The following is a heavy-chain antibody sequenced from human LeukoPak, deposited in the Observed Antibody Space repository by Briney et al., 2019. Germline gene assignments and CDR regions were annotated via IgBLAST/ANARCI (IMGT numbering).Heavy chain of an antibody. D-gene: IGHD2-15*01. CDR3: ARGYCSGGSCYGRRFDP. V-gene: IGHV4-59*01. Sequence: KSSETLSLTCTVSGDSISSYYWSWIRQPPGKGLEGIGYIYYSGSSNYNPSLKSRVTISVDTSKNQFSLRLSSVTAADTAVYYCARGYCSGGSCYGRRFDPWGQGTLVTVSS. J-gene: IGHJ5*02. CDR1: GDSISSYY. CDR2: IYYSGSS.